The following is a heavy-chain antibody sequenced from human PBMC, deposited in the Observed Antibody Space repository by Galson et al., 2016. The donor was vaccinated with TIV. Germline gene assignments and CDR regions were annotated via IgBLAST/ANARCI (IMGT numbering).Heavy chain of an antibody. V-gene: IGHV5-51*03. CDR3: ASATDAFDI. CDR1: GYTFTNHW. J-gene: IGHJ3*02. Sequence: QSGAEVKKSGESLKISCKGSGYTFTNHWIGWVRQVPGKGLEWMAIIYPGDSDAKYSPSFQGQVTISADKSITTVYLQWSSLKASDTAMYYCASATDAFDIWGQGTMVTVSS. CDR2: IYPGDSDA.